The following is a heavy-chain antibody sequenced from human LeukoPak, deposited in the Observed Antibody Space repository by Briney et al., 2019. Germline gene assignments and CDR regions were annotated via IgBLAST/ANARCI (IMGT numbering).Heavy chain of an antibody. CDR3: AKDGESSSWSFFDY. J-gene: IGHJ4*02. D-gene: IGHD6-13*01. V-gene: IGHV3-9*03. CDR1: GFTFDDYA. CDR2: ISWNSGSI. Sequence: SRSLRLSCAASGFTFDDYAMHWVRQAPGKGLEWVSGISWNSGSIGYADSVKGRFTISRDNAKNSLYLQMNSLRAEDMALYYCAKDGESSSWSFFDYWGQGTLVTVSS.